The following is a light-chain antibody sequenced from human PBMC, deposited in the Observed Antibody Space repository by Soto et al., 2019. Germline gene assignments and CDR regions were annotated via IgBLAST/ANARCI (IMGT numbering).Light chain of an antibody. J-gene: IGKJ1*01. CDR3: QQYGISGT. Sequence: EIVLTQSPGTLSLSPGERATLSCRASQSVSSSYLAWYQQKPGQAPRLLIYGASNRATGIPDRFSGSGSGTDFTLTISRLEPEDFAVYYCQQYGISGTFGQGTKVDIK. V-gene: IGKV3-20*01. CDR2: GAS. CDR1: QSVSSSY.